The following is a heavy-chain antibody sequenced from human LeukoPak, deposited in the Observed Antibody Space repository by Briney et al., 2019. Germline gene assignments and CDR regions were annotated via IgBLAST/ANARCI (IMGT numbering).Heavy chain of an antibody. CDR2: INSDERST. Sequence: PGGSLRLSCAASGFTFSSYWMHWVRQTPGKGLMWVSRINSDERSTTYADSVRGRFTISRDNAKNTLYLQMNSLRAEDTAVYYCAKRGPTAYYFDSWGQGTLVTVSS. CDR3: AKRGPTAYYFDS. D-gene: IGHD3-10*01. J-gene: IGHJ4*02. V-gene: IGHV3-74*01. CDR1: GFTFSSYW.